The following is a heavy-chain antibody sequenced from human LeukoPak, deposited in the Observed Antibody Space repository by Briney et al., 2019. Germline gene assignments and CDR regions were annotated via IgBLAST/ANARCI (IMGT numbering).Heavy chain of an antibody. Sequence: PSQTLSLTCTVSGGSISSGDYYWSWIRQPPGKGLEWIGSIYYSGSTYYKPSLKSRVTISVDTSKNQFSLKLSSVTAADTAVYYCARAKYDFWSGYSGSDPWGQGTLVTVSS. CDR1: GGSISSGDYY. D-gene: IGHD3-3*01. CDR2: IYYSGST. J-gene: IGHJ5*02. CDR3: ARAKYDFWSGYSGSDP. V-gene: IGHV4-30-4*08.